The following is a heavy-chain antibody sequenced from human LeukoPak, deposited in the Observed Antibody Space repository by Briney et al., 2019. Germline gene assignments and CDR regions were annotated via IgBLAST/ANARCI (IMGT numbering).Heavy chain of an antibody. J-gene: IGHJ5*02. Sequence: PSETLSLTCTVSGGSISSNYWGWIRQPPGKGLEWLGYIYSSGSTTYNPSLESRLTISIDTSKNHFSLKLSSVTAADTAVYYCAKRAVTTAAHLWFDPWGQGTLVTASS. CDR3: AKRAVTTAAHLWFDP. D-gene: IGHD2-2*01. CDR2: IYSSGST. V-gene: IGHV4-59*08. CDR1: GGSISSNY.